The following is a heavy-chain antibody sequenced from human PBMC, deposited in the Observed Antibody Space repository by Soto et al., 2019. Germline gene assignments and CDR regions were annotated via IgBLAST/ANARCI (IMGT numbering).Heavy chain of an antibody. J-gene: IGHJ4*02. D-gene: IGHD3-3*01. CDR3: ARGFDFWSGYYLDY. Sequence: QVQLVESGGGVVQPGRSLRPSCAASGFTFSSYAMHWVRQAPGKGLEWVAVISYDGSNKYYADSVKGRFTISRDNSKNTLYLQMNSLRAEDTAVYYCARGFDFWSGYYLDYWGQGTLVTVSS. CDR1: GFTFSSYA. CDR2: ISYDGSNK. V-gene: IGHV3-30-3*01.